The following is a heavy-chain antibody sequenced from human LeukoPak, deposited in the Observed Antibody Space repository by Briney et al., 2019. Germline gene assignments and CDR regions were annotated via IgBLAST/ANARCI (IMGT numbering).Heavy chain of an antibody. V-gene: IGHV3-48*03. CDR2: ISSSGSTI. CDR1: GFTFSSYE. CDR3: ARTHPKKNYYGSGSYYNGIDY. D-gene: IGHD3-10*01. Sequence: GGSLRLSCAASGFTFSSYEMNWVRQAPGKGLEWVSYISSSGSTIYYADSVKGRFTISRDNSKNTLYLQMNSLRAEDTAVYYCARTHPKKNYYGSGSYYNGIDYWGQGTLVTVSS. J-gene: IGHJ4*02.